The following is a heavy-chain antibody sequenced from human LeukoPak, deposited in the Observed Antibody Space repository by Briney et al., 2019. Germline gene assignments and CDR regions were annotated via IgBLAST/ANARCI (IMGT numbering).Heavy chain of an antibody. Sequence: GGSLRLSCAASGLIFSNYGMHWVRQARGRGLEWVTFIQYDGISKYYADSVKGRFTISRDNSKNTLYLQMNSLRPEDTTVYYCVEEAGSVAGRFDHWGQGNMVTVSS. CDR1: GLIFSNYG. CDR3: VEEAGSVAGRFDH. CDR2: IQYDGISK. V-gene: IGHV3-30*02. J-gene: IGHJ4*02. D-gene: IGHD6-19*01.